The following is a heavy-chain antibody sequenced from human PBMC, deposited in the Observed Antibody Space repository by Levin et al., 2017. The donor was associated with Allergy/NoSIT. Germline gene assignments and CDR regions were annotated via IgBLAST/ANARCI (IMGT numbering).Heavy chain of an antibody. CDR1: GGSISSSSYY. CDR3: GGQLERLLVFDY. Sequence: SQTLSLTCTVSGGSISSSSYYWGWIRQPPGKGLEWIGSIYYSGSTYYNPSLKSRVTISVDTSKNQFSLKLSSVTAADTAVYYCGGQLERLLVFDYWGQGTLVTVSS. D-gene: IGHD1-1*01. J-gene: IGHJ4*02. CDR2: IYYSGST. V-gene: IGHV4-39*01.